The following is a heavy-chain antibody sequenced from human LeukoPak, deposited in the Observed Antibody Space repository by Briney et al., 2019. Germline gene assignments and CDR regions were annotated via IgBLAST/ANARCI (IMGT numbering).Heavy chain of an antibody. CDR2: FDPEHCEM. CDR1: GDTLTELS. Sequence: ASVNVSCKVSGDTLTELSTHWLQQAPGKGLEWMGGFDPEHCEMIYAQKLQGRVTMTQDRSTDTDYMELSSLRSEETAVYYCATGGPWDLLKYWGQGTMVTVSS. CDR3: ATGGPWDLLKY. V-gene: IGHV1-24*01. D-gene: IGHD3-9*01. J-gene: IGHJ4*02.